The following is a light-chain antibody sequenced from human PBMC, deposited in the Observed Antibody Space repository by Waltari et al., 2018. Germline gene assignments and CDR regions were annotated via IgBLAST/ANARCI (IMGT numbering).Light chain of an antibody. CDR3: QQYDRLPPIT. J-gene: IGKJ5*01. CDR1: QDITNY. Sequence: DIQLPQSPSSLSASVGDSVPITCQASQDITNYLNWYQQKSGKAPKLLIYDAANLETGVPSRFSASGSGTDFTFTISNLQPEDIATYYCQQYDRLPPITFGQGTRLEIK. V-gene: IGKV1-33*01. CDR2: DAA.